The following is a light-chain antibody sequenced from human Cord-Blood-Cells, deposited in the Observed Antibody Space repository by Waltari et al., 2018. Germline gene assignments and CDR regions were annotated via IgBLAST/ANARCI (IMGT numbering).Light chain of an antibody. CDR1: SSDVGGYHE. Sequence: SALAQPPSVSRCHGQSITTPCTGTSSDVGGYHEASWYQPRPGKAPTLMFYDVNNRPSGFSNRFSGSKSGNTASLTISGLQAEDEADYYCSSYTSSSTLVFGGGTKLTVL. CDR2: DVN. V-gene: IGLV2-14*01. CDR3: SSYTSSSTLV. J-gene: IGLJ3*02.